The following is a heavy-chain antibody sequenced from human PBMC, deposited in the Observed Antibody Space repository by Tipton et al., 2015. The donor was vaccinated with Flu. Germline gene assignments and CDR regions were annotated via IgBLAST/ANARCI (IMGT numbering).Heavy chain of an antibody. CDR2: ITPSGST. V-gene: IGHV4-34*01. J-gene: IGHJ2*01. CDR3: ARLPRYSSGWGRYFDL. Sequence: TLSLTCAVYGGSFSEYNWGWVRQSPGTGLEWIGEITPSGSTNYSPSLKSRVTMSEDTSKNQFSLRLNSVTAADTAVYYCARLPRYSSGWGRYFDLWGRGTLVTVSS. CDR1: GGSFSEYN. D-gene: IGHD6-19*01.